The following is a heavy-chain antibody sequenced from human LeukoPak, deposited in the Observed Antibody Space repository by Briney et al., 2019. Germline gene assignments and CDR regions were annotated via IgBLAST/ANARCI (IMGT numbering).Heavy chain of an antibody. CDR3: ARRYYDNSGHSYGYYFDY. V-gene: IGHV1-46*01. D-gene: IGHD3-22*01. CDR2: INPRGGST. Sequence: AASVKVSCKASGYTFIDYYMHWVRQAPGQGLEWMGIINPRGGSTIYAQDFLGRVTLTRDTSTSTVYMELSSLRSEDTAVYYCARRYYDNSGHSYGYYFDYWGQGTLVTVSS. CDR1: GYTFIDYY. J-gene: IGHJ4*02.